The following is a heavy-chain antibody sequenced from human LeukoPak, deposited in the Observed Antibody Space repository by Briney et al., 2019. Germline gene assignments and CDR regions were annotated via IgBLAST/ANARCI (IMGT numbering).Heavy chain of an antibody. CDR2: INPSGGST. V-gene: IGHV1-46*01. CDR1: GHTFTSYY. D-gene: IGHD1-26*01. Sequence: ASVKVSCKASGHTFTSYYMHWVRQAPGQGLEWMGIINPSGGSTSYAQKFQGRVTMTRDMSTSTVYMELSSLRSEDTAVYYCARVATTGSIDYWGQGTLVTVSS. CDR3: ARVATTGSIDY. J-gene: IGHJ4*02.